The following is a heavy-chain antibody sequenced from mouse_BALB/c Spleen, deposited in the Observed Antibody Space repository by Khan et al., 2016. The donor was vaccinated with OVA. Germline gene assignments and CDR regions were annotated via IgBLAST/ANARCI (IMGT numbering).Heavy chain of an antibody. CDR1: GFTFSSYC. J-gene: IGHJ3*01. V-gene: IGHV5-6*01. Sequence: EVQLVESGGDLVKPGGSLKLSCAASGFTFSSYCMSWVRQTPDKRLEWVASISSGGDYTYYPDIVKGRFTISRDNAKNTLYLEMSSLKSEDTAMYYCASHLTGSFAYWGQGTLVTVSA. CDR3: ASHLTGSFAY. CDR2: ISSGGDYT. D-gene: IGHD4-1*01.